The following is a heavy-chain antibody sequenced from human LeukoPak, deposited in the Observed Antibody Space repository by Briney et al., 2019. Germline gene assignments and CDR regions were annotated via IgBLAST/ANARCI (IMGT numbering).Heavy chain of an antibody. CDR3: ARSVTRGQLVYFDY. CDR2: IYYSGST. D-gene: IGHD6-6*01. J-gene: IGHJ4*02. CDR1: GGSISSGSYY. V-gene: IGHV4-61*01. Sequence: SETLSLTCTVSGGSISSGSYYWGWIRQPPGKGLEWIGYIYYSGSTNSNPSLKSRVTISVDTSKNQFSLKLSSVTAADTAMYYCARSVTRGQLVYFDYWGQGTLVTVSS.